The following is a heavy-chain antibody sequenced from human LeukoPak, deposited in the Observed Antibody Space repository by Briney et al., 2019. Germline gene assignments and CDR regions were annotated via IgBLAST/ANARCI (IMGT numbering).Heavy chain of an antibody. J-gene: IGHJ4*02. V-gene: IGHV4-59*08. CDR3: GRWDESAWGFGN. D-gene: IGHD7-27*01. CDR2: ISHTGTT. Sequence: SETLSLTCIVSGGSISGYSWNWIRQSPGKGLEWIGYISHTGTTSYNSSLKSRVTISVDTSKNQLSLKLTSVTAADTAVYYCGRWDESAWGFGNWGPGTLVTVSS. CDR1: GGSISGYS.